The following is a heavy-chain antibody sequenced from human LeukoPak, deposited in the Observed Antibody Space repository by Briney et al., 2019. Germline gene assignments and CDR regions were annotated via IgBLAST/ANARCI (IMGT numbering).Heavy chain of an antibody. J-gene: IGHJ4*02. CDR3: ATIDFWSGYYYFDY. CDR2: IYYSGST. CDR1: GGSINSGDYY. V-gene: IGHV4-30-4*01. Sequence: SQTLSLTCTVSGGSINSGDYYWRWIRQPPGKGLEWIGYIYYSGSTYYNPSLKSRVTISVDTSKNQFSLKLSSVTAADTAVYYCATIDFWSGYYYFDYWGQGTLVTVSS. D-gene: IGHD3-3*01.